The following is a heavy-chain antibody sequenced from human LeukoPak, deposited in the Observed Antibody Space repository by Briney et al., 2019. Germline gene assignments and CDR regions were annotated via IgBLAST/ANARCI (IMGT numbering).Heavy chain of an antibody. CDR3: ARHPYSGSYHFDY. Sequence: GRSLRLSCAASGFTFSSYGMHWVRQAPGKGLEWVAVISYDGSNKYYADSVKGRFTISRDNSKNTLYLQMNSLRAEDTAVYYCARHPYSGSYHFDYWGQGTLVTVSS. J-gene: IGHJ4*02. CDR2: ISYDGSNK. D-gene: IGHD1-26*01. CDR1: GFTFSSYG. V-gene: IGHV3-30*03.